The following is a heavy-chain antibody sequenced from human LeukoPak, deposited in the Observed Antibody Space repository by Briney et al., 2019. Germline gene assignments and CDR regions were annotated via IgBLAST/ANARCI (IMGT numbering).Heavy chain of an antibody. CDR2: INHSGST. D-gene: IGHD4-11*01. CDR1: SGSFSGYY. J-gene: IGHJ5*02. V-gene: IGHV4-34*01. CDR3: ARHMTTVGWFDP. Sequence: PSETLSLTCAVYSGSFSGYYWSWIRQPPGKGLEWIGEINHSGSTNYNPSLKSRVTISVDTSKNQFSLKLSSVTAADTAVYYCARHMTTVGWFDPWGQGTLVTVSS.